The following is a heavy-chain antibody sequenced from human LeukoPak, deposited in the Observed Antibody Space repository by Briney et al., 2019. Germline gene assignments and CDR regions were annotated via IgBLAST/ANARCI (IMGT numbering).Heavy chain of an antibody. J-gene: IGHJ4*02. Sequence: SETLSLTCAVSGGSISSSNWWSWVRQPPGKGLEWIGEIYHSGSTNYNPSLKSRVTISVDKSKNQFSLKLSSVTAADTAVYYCARAYSSSWYSFDYWGQGTLVTVSS. CDR1: GGSISSSNW. D-gene: IGHD6-13*01. CDR2: IYHSGST. V-gene: IGHV4-4*02. CDR3: ARAYSSSWYSFDY.